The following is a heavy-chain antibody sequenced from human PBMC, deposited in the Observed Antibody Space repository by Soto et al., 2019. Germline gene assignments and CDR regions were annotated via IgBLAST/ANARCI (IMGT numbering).Heavy chain of an antibody. CDR1: GCTFSTHG. V-gene: IGHV1-3*01. CDR2: INAGTGST. Sequence: GASVKVCCKASGCTFSTHGIQWVRQAPGQRPEWMGWINAGTGSTKYSQKFQGRVTITRDTSASTAFMELSSLRSEDTAVYYCARVRIKAADGPYFDYWGQGTLVTVSS. J-gene: IGHJ4*02. CDR3: ARVRIKAADGPYFDY.